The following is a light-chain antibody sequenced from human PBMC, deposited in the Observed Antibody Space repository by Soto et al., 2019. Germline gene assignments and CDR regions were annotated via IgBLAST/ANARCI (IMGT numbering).Light chain of an antibody. J-gene: IGKJ2*01. CDR2: GAA. V-gene: IGKV1-39*01. Sequence: DIQMTQSPSSLSASGGDRVSISCRTSQNIDRYLNWYQQKPGKAPQVLISGAASLQSGVPSRFSGSGSGTEFTLSISSLQPEDFATYFCQKSYSAPYTFGQGTRLEI. CDR3: QKSYSAPYT. CDR1: QNIDRY.